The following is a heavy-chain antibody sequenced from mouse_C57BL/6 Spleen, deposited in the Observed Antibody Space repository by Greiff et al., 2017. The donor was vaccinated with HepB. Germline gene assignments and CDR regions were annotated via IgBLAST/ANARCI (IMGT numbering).Heavy chain of an antibody. D-gene: IGHD2-2*01. Sequence: EVQLQQSGPGLVKPSQSLSLTCSVTGYSITSGYYWNWIRQSPGNKLEWMGYISDDGSNNYNPSLKNRISLTHDTSKNPFFLKLNSVTTEDTATYYCARDGYAWFAYWGQGTLVTVSS. CDR2: ISDDGSN. CDR3: ARDGYAWFAY. CDR1: GYSITSGYY. J-gene: IGHJ3*01. V-gene: IGHV3-6*01.